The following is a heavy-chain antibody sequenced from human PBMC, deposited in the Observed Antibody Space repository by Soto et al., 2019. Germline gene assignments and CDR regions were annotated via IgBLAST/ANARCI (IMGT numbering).Heavy chain of an antibody. Sequence: PGGSLRLSCTTSGFTFSDYYMSWIRQAPGKGLEWVSYISSSGSTIYYADSVKGRFTISRDNAKNSLYLQMNSLRAEDTAVYYCAREQDYYDSSGYYPRWFDPWGQGTLVTVS. V-gene: IGHV3-11*01. D-gene: IGHD3-22*01. J-gene: IGHJ5*02. CDR3: AREQDYYDSSGYYPRWFDP. CDR1: GFTFSDYY. CDR2: ISSSGSTI.